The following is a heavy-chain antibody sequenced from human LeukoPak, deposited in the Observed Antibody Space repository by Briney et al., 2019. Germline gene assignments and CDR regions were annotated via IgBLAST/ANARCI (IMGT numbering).Heavy chain of an antibody. CDR3: AREASTFNYYGMDV. CDR1: GFTFSSYS. Sequence: PGGSLRLSCAASGFTFSSYSMNWVRQAAGKGLEWVSSISSSSSYIYYADSVKGRFTISRDNAKNSLYLQMNSLRAEDTAVYYCAREASTFNYYGMDVWGQGTTVTVSS. J-gene: IGHJ6*02. V-gene: IGHV3-21*01. D-gene: IGHD3-16*01. CDR2: ISSSSSYI.